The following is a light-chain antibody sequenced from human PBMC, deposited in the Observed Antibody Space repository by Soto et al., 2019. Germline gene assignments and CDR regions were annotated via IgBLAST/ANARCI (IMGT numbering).Light chain of an antibody. CDR1: HNDIGTYDY. V-gene: IGLV2-14*03. CDR2: GVT. J-gene: IGLJ1*01. Sequence: QSALTQPTSVSGSPGQSITISCTGNHNDIGTYDYVSWYQQHPGRAPRLLIYGVTTRPSGISDRFSASKSGLTASLTISGLQPEDEADYYCSSFTSTRIYVFGPGTKGTVL. CDR3: SSFTSTRIYV.